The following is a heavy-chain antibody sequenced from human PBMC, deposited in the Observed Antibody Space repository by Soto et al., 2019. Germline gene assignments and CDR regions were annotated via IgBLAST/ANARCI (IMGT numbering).Heavy chain of an antibody. Sequence: EVQLVESGGGLVKPGGSLRLSCAACGFAFSSYSMYWFRQAPGKGLEWVSSISSSSSYIYYADSVKGRFTISRDNAKNSLYLQMNSLRAEDTAVYYCASTNGPVTTGYWGQGTLVTVSS. D-gene: IGHD4-17*01. CDR2: ISSSSSYI. J-gene: IGHJ4*02. V-gene: IGHV3-21*01. CDR3: ASTNGPVTTGY. CDR1: GFAFSSYS.